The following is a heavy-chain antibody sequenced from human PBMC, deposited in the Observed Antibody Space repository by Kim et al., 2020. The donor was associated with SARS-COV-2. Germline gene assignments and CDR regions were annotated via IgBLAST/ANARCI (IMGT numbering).Heavy chain of an antibody. CDR1: GGTFSSYA. V-gene: IGHV1-69*13. D-gene: IGHD5-12*01. J-gene: IGHJ6*02. Sequence: SVKVSCKASGGTFSSYAISWVRQAPGQGLEWMGGIIPIFGTANYAQKFQGRVTITADESTSTAYMELSSLRSEDTAVYYCARDPGSGYPPNYYYYGMDVWGQGTTVTVSS. CDR3: ARDPGSGYPPNYYYYGMDV. CDR2: IIPIFGTA.